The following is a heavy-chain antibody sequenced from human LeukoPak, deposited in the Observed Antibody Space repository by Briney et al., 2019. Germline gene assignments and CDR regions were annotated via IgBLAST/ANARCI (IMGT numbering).Heavy chain of an antibody. D-gene: IGHD2-15*01. Sequence: GGSLRLSCAASGFTFSSYAMSWVRQAPGKGLEWVSAISGSGGSTYYADSVKGRFTISRDNSKNTLYLQMNSLRAEDTAVYYCARDGGSYCSGGSCYFPDYYYYGMDVWGKGTTVTVSS. CDR1: GFTFSSYA. CDR2: ISGSGGST. V-gene: IGHV3-23*01. J-gene: IGHJ6*04. CDR3: ARDGGSYCSGGSCYFPDYYYYGMDV.